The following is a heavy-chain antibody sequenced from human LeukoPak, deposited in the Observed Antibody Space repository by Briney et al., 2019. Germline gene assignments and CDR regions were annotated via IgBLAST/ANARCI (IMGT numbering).Heavy chain of an antibody. D-gene: IGHD6-19*01. V-gene: IGHV3-23*01. CDR1: GFTFSSYA. CDR3: AKGHSSGWSHNFDY. J-gene: IGHJ4*02. Sequence: PGGSLRLSCAASGFTFSSYAMSWVRQAPGKGLEWVSGISGSGGSTYYVDSVKGRFTISRDNSKNTPYLQMNSLRAEDTAVYYCAKGHSSGWSHNFDYWGQGTLVTVSS. CDR2: ISGSGGST.